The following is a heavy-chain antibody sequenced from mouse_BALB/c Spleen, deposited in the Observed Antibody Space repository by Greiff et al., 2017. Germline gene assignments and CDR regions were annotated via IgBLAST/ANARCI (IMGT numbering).Heavy chain of an antibody. Sequence: VQLKQSGPGLVKPSQSLSLTCTVTGYSITSYYAWTCLRQFPGNKLEWMGFISYSGSTSYNPSLKSRISITRDTTKNQFFLQLNSVTTEDTATYYCARSGEGTATWFAYWGQGTLVTVSA. CDR2: ISYSGST. CDR1: GYSITSYYA. J-gene: IGHJ3*01. CDR3: ARSGEGTATWFAY. V-gene: IGHV3-2*02. D-gene: IGHD1-2*01.